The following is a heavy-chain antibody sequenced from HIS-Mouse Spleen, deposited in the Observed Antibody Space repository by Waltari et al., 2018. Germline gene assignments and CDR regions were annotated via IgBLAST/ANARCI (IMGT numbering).Heavy chain of an antibody. CDR3: AREIPYSSSWYDWYFDL. CDR2: IYYSGST. D-gene: IGHD6-13*01. Sequence: QLQLQESGPGLVKPSETLSLTCTVSGGSIRSSSYYWGWIRQPPGKGLEWVGSIYYSGSTYDNPSLKRRVTISVDTSKNQFSLKLSSVTAADTAVYYCAREIPYSSSWYDWYFDLWGRGTLVTVSS. CDR1: GGSIRSSSYY. V-gene: IGHV4-39*07. J-gene: IGHJ2*01.